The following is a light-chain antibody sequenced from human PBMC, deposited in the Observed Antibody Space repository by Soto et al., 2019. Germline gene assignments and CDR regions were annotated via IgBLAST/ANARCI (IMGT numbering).Light chain of an antibody. V-gene: IGLV2-14*01. CDR2: EVN. Sequence: SVLTQPASVSGSPGQSVTISCTGASSDVGGNDYVSWYQQHPGKAPKLILYEVNNRPSGVSNHFSGSKSGNTASLIISGLQADDEADYYCSSYSTTSTLVFGSGTKVTVL. CDR3: SSYSTTSTLV. J-gene: IGLJ1*01. CDR1: SSDVGGNDY.